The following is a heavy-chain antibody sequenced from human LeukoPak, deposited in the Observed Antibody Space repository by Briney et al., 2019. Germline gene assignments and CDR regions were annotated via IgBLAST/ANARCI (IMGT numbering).Heavy chain of an antibody. D-gene: IGHD2-2*02. CDR3: ARGRVVVVPAAIHYYYYMDV. V-gene: IGHV1-69*13. Sequence: SVKVSCKASGGTFSSYAISWVRQAPGQGLEWMGGIIPIFATANYAQKFQGRVTITADESTSTAYMELSSLRSEDTAVYYCARGRVVVVPAAIHYYYYMDVWGKGTTVTISS. J-gene: IGHJ6*03. CDR2: IIPIFATA. CDR1: GGTFSSYA.